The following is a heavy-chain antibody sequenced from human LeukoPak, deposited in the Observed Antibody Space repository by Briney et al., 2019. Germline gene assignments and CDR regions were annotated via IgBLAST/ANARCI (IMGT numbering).Heavy chain of an antibody. J-gene: IGHJ6*02. CDR3: ARDCSSSCSPYYGMDV. D-gene: IGHD2-2*01. V-gene: IGHV3-53*01. CDR2: IHSGGTT. CDR1: GFTVSSNY. Sequence: GGSLRLSCAASGFTVSSNYMSWVRQAPGKGLEWVSIIHSGGTTNYVDSVKGRFTISRDNSRNTLYLQMNSLRAEDTAVYYCARDCSSSCSPYYGMDVWGQGTTVTVSS.